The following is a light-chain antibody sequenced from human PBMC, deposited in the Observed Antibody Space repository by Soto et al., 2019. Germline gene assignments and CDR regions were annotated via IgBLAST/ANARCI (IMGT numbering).Light chain of an antibody. Sequence: EIVMTQPPATLAGSPGETVTLSCRASQSLSGNLAWYQQKPGQAPRLLIYGVSTRATGVPVRFSGSGSGTESTLTINSLQSEDFAVYYRQQYNNWPHTFGQGTKVDIK. J-gene: IGKJ2*01. V-gene: IGKV3-15*01. CDR1: QSLSGN. CDR2: GVS. CDR3: QQYNNWPHT.